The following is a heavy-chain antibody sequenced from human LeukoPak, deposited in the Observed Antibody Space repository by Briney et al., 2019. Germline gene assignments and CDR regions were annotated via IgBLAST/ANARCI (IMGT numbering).Heavy chain of an antibody. Sequence: SETLSLTCTVSGGSMSSSNYYWAWIRQPPGKGLEWIGSIYYSGITYYNPSLKSRVTISVDTSKNQFSLKLSSVTAADTAVYYCARLRYSNPIYYCMDVWGTGITVTVS. J-gene: IGHJ6*03. D-gene: IGHD4-11*01. CDR2: IYYSGIT. V-gene: IGHV4-39*01. CDR3: ARLRYSNPIYYCMDV. CDR1: GGSMSSSNYY.